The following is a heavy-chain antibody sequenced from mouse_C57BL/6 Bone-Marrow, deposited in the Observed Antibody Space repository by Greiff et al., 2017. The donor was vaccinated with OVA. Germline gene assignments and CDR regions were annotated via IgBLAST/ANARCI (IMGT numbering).Heavy chain of an antibody. CDR1: GYTFTGYW. Sequence: QVQLQQSGAELMKPGASVKLSCKATGYTFTGYWIEWVKQRPGHGLEWIGEIFPGSGSTNYNEKFKGKATFTADTTSNTAYMQLSSLTTEDSAIYYCARKELYYGYDAFGYWGQGTTLTVSS. CDR3: ARKELYYGYDAFGY. D-gene: IGHD2-2*01. CDR2: IFPGSGST. V-gene: IGHV1-9*01. J-gene: IGHJ2*01.